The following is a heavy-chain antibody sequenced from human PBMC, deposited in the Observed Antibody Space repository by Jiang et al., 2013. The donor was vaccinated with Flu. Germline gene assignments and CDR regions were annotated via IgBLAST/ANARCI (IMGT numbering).Heavy chain of an antibody. D-gene: IGHD1-14*01. Sequence: SVKVSCKASGGTFSSYAISWVRQAPGQGLEWMGRIIPILGIANYAQKFQGRVTITADKSTSTAYMELSSLRSEDTAVYYCARAENPPKTAYYYYYGMDVWGQGTTVTVSS. CDR2: IIPILGIA. V-gene: IGHV1-69*04. J-gene: IGHJ6*02. CDR3: ARAENPPKTAYYYYYGMDV. CDR1: GGTFSSYA.